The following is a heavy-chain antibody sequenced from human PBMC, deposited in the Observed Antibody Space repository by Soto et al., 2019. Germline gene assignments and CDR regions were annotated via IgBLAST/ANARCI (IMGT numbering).Heavy chain of an antibody. J-gene: IGHJ4*02. CDR3: AREMVDDFWSGYHFDY. D-gene: IGHD3-3*01. V-gene: IGHV1-46*01. CDR1: GYTFTSYY. Sequence: ASVKVSCKASGYTFTSYYMHWVRQAPGQGLEWMGIINPSGGSTSYAQKFQGRVTMTRDTSTSTVYMVLSSLRSEDTAVYYCAREMVDDFWSGYHFDYWGQGTLVTVSS. CDR2: INPSGGST.